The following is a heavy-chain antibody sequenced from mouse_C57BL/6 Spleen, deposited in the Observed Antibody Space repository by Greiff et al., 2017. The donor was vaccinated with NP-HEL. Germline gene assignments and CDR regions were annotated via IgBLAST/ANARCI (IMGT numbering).Heavy chain of an antibody. CDR1: GYTFTDYY. Sequence: QVQLQQSGAELVRPGASVKLSCKASGYTFTDYYINWVKQRPGQGLEWIARIYPGSGNTYYNEKFKGKATLTAEKSSSTAYMQLSSLTSEDSAVYFCARGGDGSFSWFAYWGQGTLVTVSA. CDR3: ARGGDGSFSWFAY. V-gene: IGHV1-76*01. D-gene: IGHD2-3*01. J-gene: IGHJ3*01. CDR2: IYPGSGNT.